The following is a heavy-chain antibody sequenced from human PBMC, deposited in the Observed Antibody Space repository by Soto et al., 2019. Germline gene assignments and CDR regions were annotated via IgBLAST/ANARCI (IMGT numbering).Heavy chain of an antibody. V-gene: IGHV4-38-2*01. CDR3: VRAHISAEGYYFDY. Sequence: PSETLSLTCGVSNYSISSGYYWGWIRQPPGKGLEWIGNVRHSGSSYYNPSLNSRVTISVDASKNQVSLNLGPPTAADTAVYFCVRAHISAEGYYFDYWGQGTLVTVSS. J-gene: IGHJ4*02. CDR2: VRHSGSS. CDR1: NYSISSGYY.